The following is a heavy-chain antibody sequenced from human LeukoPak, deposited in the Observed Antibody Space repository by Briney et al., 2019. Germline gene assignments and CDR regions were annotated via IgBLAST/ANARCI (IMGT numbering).Heavy chain of an antibody. CDR1: GFTFSSYW. J-gene: IGHJ4*02. CDR2: INTDGSST. V-gene: IGHV3-74*01. D-gene: IGHD5-18*01. CDR3: ATGSGLWSPDY. Sequence: QPGGSLRPSCAASGFTFSSYWMHWVRQAPGKGLVWVSRINTDGSSTSYADSVKGRFTISRDNAKNRLYVQMNSLRAEDTAVYYCATGSGLWSPDYWGQGTLVTVSS.